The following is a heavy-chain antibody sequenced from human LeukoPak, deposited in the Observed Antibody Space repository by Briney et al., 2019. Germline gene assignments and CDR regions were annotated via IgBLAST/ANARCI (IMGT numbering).Heavy chain of an antibody. CDR2: INPSGGST. D-gene: IGHD2-2*01. Sequence: ASVKVSCKASGYTFTSYYMHWARQAPGQGLEWMGIINPSGGSTSYAQKFQGRVTMTRDTSTSTVYMELSSLRSEDTAVYYCTSCASSTSCYLWGQGTMVTVSS. V-gene: IGHV1-46*03. CDR3: TSCASSTSCYL. CDR1: GYTFTSYY. J-gene: IGHJ3*01.